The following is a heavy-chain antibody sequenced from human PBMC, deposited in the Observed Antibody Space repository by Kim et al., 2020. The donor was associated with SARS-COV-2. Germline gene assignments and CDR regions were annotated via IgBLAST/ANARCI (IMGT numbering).Heavy chain of an antibody. J-gene: IGHJ6*02. V-gene: IGHV3-33*01. Sequence: YADSVKSQFPISGDHSKNTLYLQMIRLRAEDTAVYYCARISSTWGGMDVWGQGTTVTVSS. CDR3: ARISSTWGGMDV. D-gene: IGHD7-27*01.